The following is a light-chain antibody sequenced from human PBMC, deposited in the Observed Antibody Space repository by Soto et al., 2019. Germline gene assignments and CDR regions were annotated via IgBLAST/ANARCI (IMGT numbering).Light chain of an antibody. Sequence: DIQMTQSPSTLSASVGDRVTITCRASQSITSWLAWYQQKPGKAPKLLIFDASYLESGVPSRFSGSGSGTEFTLTIISLQPDDSATYYCQQYNTYPLTFGGGTKVDI. V-gene: IGKV1-5*01. CDR2: DAS. CDR3: QQYNTYPLT. CDR1: QSITSW. J-gene: IGKJ4*01.